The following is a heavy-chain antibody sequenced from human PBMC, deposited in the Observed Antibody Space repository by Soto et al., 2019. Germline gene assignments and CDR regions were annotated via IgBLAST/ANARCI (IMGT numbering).Heavy chain of an antibody. Sequence: QLQLQESGSGLVKPSQTLSLTCAVSGGSISSGGYFWSWIRQPPGKGLEWIGYIYHSGSTYYNPSRKRRVRRSRDRSKNQFSRKVSSVTAADTAVYYCARVRGPSCGGACYPRTPHCFAPRGHRTLVTVSS. CDR2: IYHSGST. J-gene: IGHJ5*02. V-gene: IGHV4-30-2*01. CDR1: GGSISSGGYF. D-gene: IGHD2-21*02. CDR3: ARVRGPSCGGACYPRTPHCFAP.